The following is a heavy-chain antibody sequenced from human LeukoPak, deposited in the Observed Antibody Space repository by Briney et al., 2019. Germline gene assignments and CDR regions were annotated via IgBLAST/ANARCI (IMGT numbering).Heavy chain of an antibody. Sequence: GGSLRISCAASGFTFSSYWMSWVRQAPGKGLEWVANIEQDGSEKYYVDSVKGRFTISRENAKNSLYLQMNSLEAEDTAVYYCAREVSCSSTSCQVYYYYYMDVWGKGTTVTVSS. D-gene: IGHD2-2*01. V-gene: IGHV3-7*01. CDR3: AREVSCSSTSCQVYYYYYMDV. CDR2: IEQDGSEK. J-gene: IGHJ6*03. CDR1: GFTFSSYW.